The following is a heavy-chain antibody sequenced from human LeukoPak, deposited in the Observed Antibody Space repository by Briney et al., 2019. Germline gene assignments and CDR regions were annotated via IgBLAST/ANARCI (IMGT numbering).Heavy chain of an antibody. CDR2: INPNSGGT. CDR1: GYTFTGYY. J-gene: IGHJ3*02. Sequence: GASVKVFCKASGYTFTGYYMHWVRQAPGQGLEWMGWINPNSGGTNYAQKFQGRVTMTRDTSISTAYMELSRLRSDDTAVYYCARDGAGSYVDAFDIWGQGTMVTVSS. CDR3: ARDGAGSYVDAFDI. D-gene: IGHD1-26*01. V-gene: IGHV1-2*02.